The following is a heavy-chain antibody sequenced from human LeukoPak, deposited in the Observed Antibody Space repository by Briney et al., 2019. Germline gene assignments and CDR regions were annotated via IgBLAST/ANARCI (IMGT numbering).Heavy chain of an antibody. CDR2: TYDRSKWYN. CDR3: ARDFGATGWHTFDY. D-gene: IGHD3-10*01. J-gene: IGHJ4*02. Sequence: SQTLSLAWVVSGDSVASKNGAWDWIRQSPSRGLEWLGRTYDRSKWYNDYAESMEGRMTISQDTSKNQYSLHLNSVTPDDTAVYYCARDFGATGWHTFDYWGQGTLVTVSS. V-gene: IGHV6-1*01. CDR1: GDSVASKNGA.